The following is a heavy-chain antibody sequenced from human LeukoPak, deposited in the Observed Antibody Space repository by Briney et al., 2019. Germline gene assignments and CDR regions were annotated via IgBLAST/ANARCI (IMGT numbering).Heavy chain of an antibody. CDR1: GFTFSSYA. CDR3: ATGDIVVVPAARVFDY. Sequence: GGSLRLSCAASGFTFSSYAMGWVRQAPGKGLEWVSAISGSGGSTYYADSVKGRFTISRDNSKNTLYLQMNSLRAEDTAVYYCATGDIVVVPAARVFDYWGQGTLVTVSS. D-gene: IGHD2-2*01. V-gene: IGHV3-23*01. CDR2: ISGSGGST. J-gene: IGHJ4*02.